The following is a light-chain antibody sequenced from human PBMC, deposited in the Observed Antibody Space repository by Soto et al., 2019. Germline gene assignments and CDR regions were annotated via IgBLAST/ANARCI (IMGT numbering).Light chain of an antibody. CDR1: SDSVSSSYY. CDR2: STN. J-gene: IGLJ3*02. CDR3: VLYMGSGIWV. Sequence: QTVVTQETSLSVSPGGTVTLTCGLSSDSVSSSYYPSWYQQTPGQAPPTLIYSTNTRSSGVPDRFSASILGNKAALTITGAQADDESDYYCVLYMGSGIWVFGGGTKLTVL. V-gene: IGLV8-61*01.